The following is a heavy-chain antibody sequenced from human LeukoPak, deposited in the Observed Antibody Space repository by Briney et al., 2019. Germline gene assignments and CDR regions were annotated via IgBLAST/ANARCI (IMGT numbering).Heavy chain of an antibody. Sequence: GGSLRLSCAASGFTFSDYYMSWIRQAPGKGLEWISYISSSTYTNYADSVKGRFTISRDNAKNSMYLQMNSLRAEDAAVYYCARISGSYVFDYWGQGTLVTVSS. CDR1: GFTFSDYY. CDR2: ISSSTYT. V-gene: IGHV3-11*03. CDR3: ARISGSYVFDY. D-gene: IGHD1-26*01. J-gene: IGHJ4*02.